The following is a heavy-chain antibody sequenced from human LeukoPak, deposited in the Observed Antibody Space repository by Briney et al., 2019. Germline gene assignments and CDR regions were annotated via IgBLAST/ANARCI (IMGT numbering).Heavy chain of an antibody. Sequence: SETLFLTCTVSGGSISSYYWSWIRQPPGKGLEWIGYIYYSGSTNYSPSLKSRVTISEDTSKNQFSLKLTSVTAADTAVYYCARHSAHSSTNDAFDLWGQGTLVTVSS. CDR3: ARHSAHSSTNDAFDL. D-gene: IGHD6-13*01. CDR1: GGSISSYY. CDR2: IYYSGST. V-gene: IGHV4-59*01. J-gene: IGHJ3*01.